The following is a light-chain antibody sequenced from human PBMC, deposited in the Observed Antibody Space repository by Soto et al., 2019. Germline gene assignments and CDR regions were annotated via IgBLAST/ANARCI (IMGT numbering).Light chain of an antibody. V-gene: IGLV8-61*01. CDR2: STN. CDR1: SGSVSTANY. J-gene: IGLJ1*01. Sequence: QTVVTQAPSFSVSPGGTVTLTCALSSGSVSTANYPSWYRQTPGQPPRTVIYSTNTRSSGVPDRFSGSILGDKAALTITRAQADDESVYSCEVYMGRGPLYVFGSGTKLTVL. CDR3: EVYMGRGPLYV.